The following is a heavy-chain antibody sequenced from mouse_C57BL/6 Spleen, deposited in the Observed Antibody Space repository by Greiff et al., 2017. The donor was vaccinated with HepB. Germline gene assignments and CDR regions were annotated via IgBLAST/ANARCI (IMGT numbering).Heavy chain of an antibody. CDR1: GYAFSSSW. J-gene: IGHJ1*03. CDR3: ARGGNLYYGNYVDV. Sequence: VQLQQSGPELVKPGASVKISCKASGYAFSSSWMNWVKQRPGKGLEWIGRIYPGDGDTNYNGKFKGKATLTADKSSSTAYMQLSSLTSEDSAVYFCARGGNLYYGNYVDVWGTGTTVTVSS. D-gene: IGHD2-1*01. CDR2: IYPGDGDT. V-gene: IGHV1-82*01.